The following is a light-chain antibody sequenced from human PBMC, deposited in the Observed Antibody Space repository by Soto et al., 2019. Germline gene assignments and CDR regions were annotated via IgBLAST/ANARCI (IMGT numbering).Light chain of an antibody. J-gene: IGKJ4*01. CDR2: GAS. CDR3: HQYHDWPLT. CDR1: QSVSTD. Sequence: EIVMTQSPATLSVSPGEGVTLSCRASQSVSTDLAWYRQKPGQAPRLLIYGASSRAPDIPARFSGSGSGTEFTLTISRLQSEDFAIYYCHQYHDWPLTFGGGTKVDIK. V-gene: IGKV3-15*01.